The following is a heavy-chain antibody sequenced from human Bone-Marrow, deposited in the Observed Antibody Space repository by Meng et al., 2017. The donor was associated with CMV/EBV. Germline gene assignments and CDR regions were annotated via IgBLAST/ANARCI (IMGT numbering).Heavy chain of an antibody. CDR3: ARDDRVVVPAAIEWCFDY. V-gene: IGHV3-30*03. D-gene: IGHD2-2*01. Sequence: GGSLRLSCAASGFTFSNAWMSWVRQAPGKGLEWVAVISYDGSNKYYADSVKGRFTISRDNSKNTLYLQMNSLRAEDTAVYYCARDDRVVVPAAIEWCFDYWGQGTLVTVAS. J-gene: IGHJ4*02. CDR1: GFTFSNAW. CDR2: ISYDGSNK.